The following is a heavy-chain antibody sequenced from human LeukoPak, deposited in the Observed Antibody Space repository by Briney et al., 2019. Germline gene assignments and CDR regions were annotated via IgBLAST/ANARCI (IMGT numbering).Heavy chain of an antibody. Sequence: PGGSLRLSCAASGFTFSSYSMNWVRQAPGKGLEWVSSISSSSSYIYYADSVKGRFTISRDNAKNTLYLQMNSLRAEDTAVYYCAIKGIYDSSSLFDYWGQGTLVTVSS. CDR1: GFTFSSYS. J-gene: IGHJ4*02. D-gene: IGHD3-22*01. CDR3: AIKGIYDSSSLFDY. CDR2: ISSSSSYI. V-gene: IGHV3-21*01.